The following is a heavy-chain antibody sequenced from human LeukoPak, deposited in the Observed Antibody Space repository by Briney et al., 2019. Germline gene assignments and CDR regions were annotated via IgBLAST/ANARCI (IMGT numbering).Heavy chain of an antibody. D-gene: IGHD6-6*01. CDR3: ARTYSSSSLYYFDY. Sequence: GGSLRLSCAASGFTFSSYAMSWVRQAPGKGLEWVAVISYDGSNKYYADSVKGRFTISRDNSKNTLYLQMNSLRAEDTAVYYCARTYSSSSLYYFDYWGQGTLVTVSS. V-gene: IGHV3-30*04. CDR2: ISYDGSNK. J-gene: IGHJ4*02. CDR1: GFTFSSYA.